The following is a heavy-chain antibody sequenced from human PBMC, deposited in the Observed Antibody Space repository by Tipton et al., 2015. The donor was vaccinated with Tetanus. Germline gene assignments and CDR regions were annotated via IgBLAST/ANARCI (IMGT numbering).Heavy chain of an antibody. CDR1: GGSISSSDHY. J-gene: IGHJ4*02. CDR3: ARDVLPDY. CDR2: IHYSGNT. Sequence: TLSLTCSVSGGSISSSDHYWGWIRQHPGKGLEWIGYIHYSGNTFYKPSLKSRVTISVDTSKKQFSLKMTSVTAADTAVYFCARDVLPDYWGQGTLVTVSA. D-gene: IGHD3-16*01. V-gene: IGHV4-31*03.